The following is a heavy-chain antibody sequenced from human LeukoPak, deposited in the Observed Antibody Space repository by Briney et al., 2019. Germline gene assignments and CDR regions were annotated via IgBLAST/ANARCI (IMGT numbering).Heavy chain of an antibody. J-gene: IGHJ4*02. CDR3: AKAARGAVAGYY. Sequence: GGSLRLSCAASGFTFSSYGMHWVRQAPGKGLEWVAFIRYDGSNKYYADCVKGRFTISRDNSKNTLYLQMNSLRAEDTAVYYCAKAARGAVAGYYWGQETLVTVSS. CDR2: IRYDGSNK. CDR1: GFTFSSYG. D-gene: IGHD6-19*01. V-gene: IGHV3-30*02.